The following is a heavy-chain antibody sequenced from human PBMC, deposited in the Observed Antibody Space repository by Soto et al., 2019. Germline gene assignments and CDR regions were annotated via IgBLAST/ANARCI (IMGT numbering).Heavy chain of an antibody. CDR3: ARSPWFDYGDYVFNWFDP. D-gene: IGHD4-17*01. CDR1: GYTFTNYD. Sequence: ASVKVSCKASGYTFTNYDINWVRQAAGQGLEWMGWMNPKSGKTGYAQKFQDRVTMTRDTSISTAYMELSSLMSEDTAVYLCARSPWFDYGDYVFNWFDPWGQGTLVTVSS. CDR2: MNPKSGKT. V-gene: IGHV1-8*01. J-gene: IGHJ5*02.